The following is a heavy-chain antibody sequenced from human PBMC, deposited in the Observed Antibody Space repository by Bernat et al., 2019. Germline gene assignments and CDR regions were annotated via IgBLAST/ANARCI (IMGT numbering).Heavy chain of an antibody. D-gene: IGHD4-17*01. V-gene: IGHV4-39*01. Sequence: QLQLQESGPGLVKPSETLSLICTVSVGSISSSSYYWGWIRQPPGKGLEWIGRIYYSGSTYYTPSLKSRVTISVDTSKNHFSLKLSSVTAADTAVYYCARQHYVDYVMQYFQHWGQGTLVTVSS. CDR2: IYYSGST. CDR1: VGSISSSSYY. CDR3: ARQHYVDYVMQYFQH. J-gene: IGHJ1*01.